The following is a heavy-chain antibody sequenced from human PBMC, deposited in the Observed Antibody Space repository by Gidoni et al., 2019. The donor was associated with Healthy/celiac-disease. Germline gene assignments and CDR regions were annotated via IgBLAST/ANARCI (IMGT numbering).Heavy chain of an antibody. Sequence: EVQLLDSGGGLVQPGGSLRLSCLVFGSTFSRYAMSGVRQAPGTGLEWVSDISGSGGSTYYADSVKGRFTIARDNSKNTLYLQMNSLRAEDTAVYYYAKAEALVVVAAAIDYWGQGTLVTVSS. D-gene: IGHD2-15*01. J-gene: IGHJ4*02. V-gene: IGHV3-23*01. CDR2: ISGSGGST. CDR1: GSTFSRYA. CDR3: AKAEALVVVAAAIDY.